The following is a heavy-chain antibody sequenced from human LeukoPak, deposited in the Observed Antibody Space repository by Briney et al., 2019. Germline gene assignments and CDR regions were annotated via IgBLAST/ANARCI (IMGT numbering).Heavy chain of an antibody. D-gene: IGHD6-19*01. J-gene: IGHJ4*02. CDR3: ARDKAGRGTGWDLSDY. CDR2: INLYTGDT. Sequence: ASVSASYTASEHPFSDFDVHWVRQAPGQGLECLGWINLYTGDTNCAQNFQGSVIMTRDTSISTAYMEVRRLRSDDTAVYYCARDKAGRGTGWDLSDYWGQGTLITVSS. V-gene: IGHV1-2*02. CDR1: EHPFSDFD.